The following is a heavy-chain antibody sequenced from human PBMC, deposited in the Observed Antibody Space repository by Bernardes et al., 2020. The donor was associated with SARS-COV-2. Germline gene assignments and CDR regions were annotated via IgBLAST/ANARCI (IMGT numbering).Heavy chain of an antibody. J-gene: IGHJ5*02. CDR3: ARDMVGPYDQ. V-gene: IGHV3-74*01. CDR2: IRDYDSRT. Sequence: SLILSCAASGFTVSNTWMHWVRQVPGKGLVWVSRIRDYDSRTDYADSVKGRFTMSRDNAKNTVNLQMNNLRVEDTAIYYCARDMVGPYDQWGQGTLVTVSA. D-gene: IGHD3-10*01. CDR1: GFTVSNTW.